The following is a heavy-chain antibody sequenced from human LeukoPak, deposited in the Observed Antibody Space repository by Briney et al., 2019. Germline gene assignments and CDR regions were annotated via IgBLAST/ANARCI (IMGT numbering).Heavy chain of an antibody. V-gene: IGHV3-21*06. CDR2: IGPTGSDR. J-gene: IGHJ4*02. CDR1: GLTFSTSG. CDR3: ATETNGRHYDY. D-gene: IGHD1-14*01. Sequence: PGGSLRLSCTASGLTFSTSGFNWVRQAPGQGLEWVASIGPTGSDRYHADSIKGRFTISRDNANNFLYLQMNSLRAEDTAVYFCATETNGRHYDYWGQGTLLTVSS.